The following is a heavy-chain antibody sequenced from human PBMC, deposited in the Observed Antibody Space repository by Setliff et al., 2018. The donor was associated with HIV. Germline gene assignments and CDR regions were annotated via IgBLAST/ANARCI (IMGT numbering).Heavy chain of an antibody. CDR1: GFTFSSHA. CDR3: AKAGSWDYYDSSGYYHFDN. V-gene: IGHV3-23*01. Sequence: GESLKISCAASGFTFSSHAMSWVRQAPGKGLEWVSAISGYGFSTYYADSVKGRFTMSRDNSKNTLYLQMNSLRAEDTAVYHCAKAGSWDYYDSSGYYHFDNWGQGTLVTVSS. D-gene: IGHD3-22*01. CDR2: ISGYGFST. J-gene: IGHJ4*02.